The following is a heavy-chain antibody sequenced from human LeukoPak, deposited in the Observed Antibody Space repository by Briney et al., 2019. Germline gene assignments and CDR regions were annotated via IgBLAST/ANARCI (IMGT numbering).Heavy chain of an antibody. CDR1: GFSLSTSAVG. CDR3: AHRQSGAFDI. CDR2: IYWNDDK. J-gene: IGHJ3*02. Sequence: SGPTLVKPTQTLTLTCTFSGFSLSTSAVGVGWIRQPPGKALECLALIYWNDDKSYSPSLKSRLTITKDTSKNQVVLTMTNMDPVDTATHYCAHRQSGAFDIWGQGTMVTVSS. V-gene: IGHV2-5*01.